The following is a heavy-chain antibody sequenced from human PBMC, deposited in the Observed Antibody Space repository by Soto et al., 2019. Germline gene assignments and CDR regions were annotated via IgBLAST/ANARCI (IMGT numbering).Heavy chain of an antibody. V-gene: IGHV3-33*01. J-gene: IGHJ3*02. CDR2: IWYDGSNK. CDR1: RFTFSTYG. D-gene: IGHD3-22*01. CDR3: ARDRENYYDSSDYYFSDAFDI. Sequence: QVQLVESGGGVVQPGRSLRLSCEASRFTFSTYGMHWVRQAPGKGLEWVAVIWYDGSNKYYADSVKGRFTISRDNSKNTLYLQMNSLRAEDTAVYYCARDRENYYDSSDYYFSDAFDIWGQGTMVTVSS.